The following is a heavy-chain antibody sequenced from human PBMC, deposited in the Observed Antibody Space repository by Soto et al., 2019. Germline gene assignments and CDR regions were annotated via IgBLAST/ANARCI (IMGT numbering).Heavy chain of an antibody. J-gene: IGHJ6*02. CDR3: ARDRGIAARRDYYYGMDV. V-gene: IGHV1-18*01. D-gene: IGHD6-6*01. Sequence: ASVKVSCKASGYTFTSYGISWVRQAPGQGLEWMGWISAYNGNTNYAQKLQGRVTMTTDTSTSTAYMELRSLRSDDTAVYYCARDRGIAARRDYYYGMDVWGQGTTVTVSS. CDR2: ISAYNGNT. CDR1: GYTFTSYG.